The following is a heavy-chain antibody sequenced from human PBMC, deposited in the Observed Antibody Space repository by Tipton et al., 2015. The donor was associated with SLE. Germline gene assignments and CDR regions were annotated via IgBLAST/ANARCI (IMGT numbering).Heavy chain of an antibody. CDR2: ITQSGVT. J-gene: IGHJ4*02. CDR1: GGSFSGYY. CDR3: ATLDASGSYPFDY. D-gene: IGHD3-10*01. V-gene: IGHV4-34*01. Sequence: TLSLTCAVSGGSFSGYYWYWVRQPPEQGLEWIGEITQSGVTNYNPSLKSRVTMSLDTSKNQFSLKLSSVTAADTAVYDCATLDASGSYPFDYWGQGTRVTVSS.